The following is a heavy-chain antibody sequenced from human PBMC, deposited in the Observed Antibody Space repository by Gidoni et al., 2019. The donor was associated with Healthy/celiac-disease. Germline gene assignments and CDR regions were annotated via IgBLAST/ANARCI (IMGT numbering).Heavy chain of an antibody. Sequence: PGKGLEYVSAISSNGGSTYYANSVKGRFTISRDNSKNTLYLQMGSLRAEDMAVYYCARGAPSFEGPHAFDIWGQGTMVTVSS. CDR3: ARGAPSFEGPHAFDI. V-gene: IGHV3-64*01. CDR2: ISSNGGST. J-gene: IGHJ3*02.